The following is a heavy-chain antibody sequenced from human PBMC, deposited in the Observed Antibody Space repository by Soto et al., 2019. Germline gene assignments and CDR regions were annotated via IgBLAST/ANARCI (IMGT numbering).Heavy chain of an antibody. CDR2: IYHSGNT. CDR3: ATSGWNEDFYYYYGMDV. Sequence: SETLSLTCAVSGDSVTRSNWRSCVRQSPGTGLEWIGEIYHSGNTKYNPSLKSRITMSVNKAKNQLSLKMTSVTAADTAVYYCATSGWNEDFYYYYGMDVWGQGTTVTVSS. J-gene: IGHJ6*02. V-gene: IGHV4-4*02. CDR1: GDSVTRSNW. D-gene: IGHD6-19*01.